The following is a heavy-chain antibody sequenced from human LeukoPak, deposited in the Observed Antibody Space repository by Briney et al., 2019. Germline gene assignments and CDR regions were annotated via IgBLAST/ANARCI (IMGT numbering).Heavy chain of an antibody. V-gene: IGHV3-23*01. D-gene: IGHD3-3*01. J-gene: IGHJ1*01. CDR2: ISGSGGST. CDR3: ARDATPFTILEYFQH. CDR1: GFTFSSYA. Sequence: GGSLRLSCAASGFTFSSYAMSWVRQAPGKGLEWVSAISGSGGSTYYADSVKGRFTISRDNSKNTLYLQMNSLRAEDTAVYYCARDATPFTILEYFQHWGQGTLVTVSS.